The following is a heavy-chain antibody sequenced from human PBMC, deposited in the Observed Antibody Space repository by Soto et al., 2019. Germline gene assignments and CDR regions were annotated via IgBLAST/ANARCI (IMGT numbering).Heavy chain of an antibody. V-gene: IGHV5-51*01. D-gene: IGHD1-1*01. Sequence: RGESLKISCQTSGYSFTTYWIAWVRQMPGKGLEWMGVVYPGDSDTKYSPSFQGHVTISADRSSSTAFLQWSSLKASDTAVYYCAMGLNWNYLLNWLETWGQGTLVTASS. CDR1: GYSFTTYW. CDR2: VYPGDSDT. CDR3: AMGLNWNYLLNWLET. J-gene: IGHJ5*02.